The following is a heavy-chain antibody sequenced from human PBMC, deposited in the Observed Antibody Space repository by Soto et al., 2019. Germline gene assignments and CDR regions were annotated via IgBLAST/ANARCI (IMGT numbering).Heavy chain of an antibody. V-gene: IGHV5-51*01. CDR2: IYPGDSDT. CDR1: GYSFTSYW. J-gene: IGHJ4*02. CDR3: ARQKIAVAGPVDY. Sequence: PGESLKLSCKGSGYSFTSYWIGWVRQMPGKGLGWMGIIYPGDSDTRYSPSFQGQVTISADKSISTAYLQWSSLKASDTAMYYCARQKIAVAGPVDYWGQGTLVTVSS. D-gene: IGHD6-19*01.